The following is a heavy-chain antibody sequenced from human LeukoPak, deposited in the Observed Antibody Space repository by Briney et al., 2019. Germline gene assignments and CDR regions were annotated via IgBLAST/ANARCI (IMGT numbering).Heavy chain of an antibody. D-gene: IGHD3-10*01. CDR3: ARDYYGSGSYYPNWFDP. CDR1: GGSISSGDYY. CDR2: IYYSGST. V-gene: IGHV4-30-4*01. J-gene: IGHJ5*02. Sequence: SETLSLTCTVSGGSISSGDYYWSWIRQPPGKGLEWIGYIYYSGSTYYNPSLKSRVTISVDTSKNQFSPKLSSVTAADTAVYYCARDYYGSGSYYPNWFDPWGQGTLVTVSS.